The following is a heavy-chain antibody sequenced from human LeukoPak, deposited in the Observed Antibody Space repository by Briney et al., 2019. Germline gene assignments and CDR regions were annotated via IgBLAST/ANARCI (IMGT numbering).Heavy chain of an antibody. Sequence: ASVKVSFKASGYTFTSYGISWVRQAPGQGLEWMGWISAYNGNTNYSQKLQGRVTMTTDTSTSTAYMELRSLRSDDTAVYYCARDPRVYSGTLVGAYWGQGTLVTVSS. CDR1: GYTFTSYG. D-gene: IGHD1-26*01. CDR3: ARDPRVYSGTLVGAY. V-gene: IGHV1-18*01. CDR2: ISAYNGNT. J-gene: IGHJ4*02.